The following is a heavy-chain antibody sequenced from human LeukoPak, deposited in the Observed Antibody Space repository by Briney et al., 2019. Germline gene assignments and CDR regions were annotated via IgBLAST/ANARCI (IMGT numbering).Heavy chain of an antibody. J-gene: IGHJ4*02. CDR1: GFTVSNNF. CDR2: INTNGDDT. V-gene: IGHV3-64D*09. D-gene: IGHD3-10*01. Sequence: GGSLRLSCAASGFTVSNNFMSWVRQAPGKGLEHVSTINTNGDDTYYADSVKGRFTISRDNSKRTLYLQMSSLRAEDTAVYYCVKDLRGGGYYTSFDYWGQGTLVTVSS. CDR3: VKDLRGGGYYTSFDY.